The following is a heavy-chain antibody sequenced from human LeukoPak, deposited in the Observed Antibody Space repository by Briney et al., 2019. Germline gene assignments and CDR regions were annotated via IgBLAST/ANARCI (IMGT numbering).Heavy chain of an antibody. D-gene: IGHD3-16*01. J-gene: IGHJ6*02. Sequence: SETLSLTCAVYGGSFSGYYWSWIRQPPGKGLEWIGEINHSGSTNYNPSLKSRVTISVDTSKNQFSLKLSSVTAADTAVYYCARGRRLGVYYYYYYGMDVWGQGTTVTVSS. CDR3: ARGRRLGVYYYYYYGMDV. V-gene: IGHV4-34*01. CDR1: GGSFSGYY. CDR2: INHSGST.